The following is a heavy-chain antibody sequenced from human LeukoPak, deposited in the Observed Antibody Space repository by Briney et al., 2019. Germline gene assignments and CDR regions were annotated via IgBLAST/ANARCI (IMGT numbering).Heavy chain of an antibody. V-gene: IGHV3-30*02. J-gene: IGHJ4*02. Sequence: GGSLRLSCAASGFSFSSSAMHWVRQAPGKGLDWVAFIHYDGNNKYYADSVKGRFTISRDNSKNTVYLQMNSLRPEDTAVYYCAARRLTVTTEIDYWGQGTLVTVSS. CDR3: AARRLTVTTEIDY. CDR1: GFSFSSSA. D-gene: IGHD4-17*01. CDR2: IHYDGNNK.